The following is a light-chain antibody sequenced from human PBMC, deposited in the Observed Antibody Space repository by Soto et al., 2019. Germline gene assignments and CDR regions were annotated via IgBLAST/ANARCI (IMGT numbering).Light chain of an antibody. CDR3: ATWDDSLNGFYV. CDR1: TSNIGSNY. J-gene: IGLJ1*01. Sequence: QSVLTQPPSASGTPGQGVTSSCSGSTSNIGSNYVYWYQQLPGTAPKLLIYRNNQRPSGVPDRFSGSKSGTSASLAISGLRSDDEADYFCATWDDSLNGFYVFGTGTKVPS. CDR2: RNN. V-gene: IGLV1-47*01.